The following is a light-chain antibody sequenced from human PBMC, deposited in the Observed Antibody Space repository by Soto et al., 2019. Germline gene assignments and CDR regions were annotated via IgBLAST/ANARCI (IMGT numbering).Light chain of an antibody. V-gene: IGKV1-12*01. Sequence: IPMTQSPSSVSASVGDRVTITCRASQGISSWVAWYQQKPGKAPKLLIYAASSLQSGVPSRFSGSGSGTDFTLTINSLQPEDFSTYYCEQAYSFPLTFCGGTNVEIK. CDR3: EQAYSFPLT. CDR2: AAS. CDR1: QGISSW. J-gene: IGKJ4*01.